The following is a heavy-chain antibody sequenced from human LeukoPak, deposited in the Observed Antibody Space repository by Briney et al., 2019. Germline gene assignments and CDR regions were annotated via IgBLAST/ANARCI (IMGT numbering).Heavy chain of an antibody. CDR2: IYYSGST. V-gene: IGHV4-4*07. CDR3: ARDQQTYYYDSSGYF. J-gene: IGHJ2*01. D-gene: IGHD3-22*01. CDR1: GGSISSYY. Sequence: SETLSLTCTVSGGSISSYYWSWIRQPAGKGLEWIGSIYYSGSTYYNPSLKSRVTISVDTSKNQFSLKLSSVTAADTAVYYCARDQQTYYYDSSGYFWGRGTLVTVSS.